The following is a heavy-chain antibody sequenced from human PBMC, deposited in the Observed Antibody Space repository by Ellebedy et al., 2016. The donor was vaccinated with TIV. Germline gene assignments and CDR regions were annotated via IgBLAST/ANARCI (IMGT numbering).Heavy chain of an antibody. CDR2: LSYDGSNK. Sequence: PGGSLRLSCAASGFTFSSYAMHWVRQAPGKGLEWVAVLSYDGSNKYYADSVKGRFTISRDNSKNTLYLQMNSLRAEDTAVYYCARDRASHPNYWGQGTLVTVSS. D-gene: IGHD3-10*01. CDR1: GFTFSSYA. J-gene: IGHJ4*02. V-gene: IGHV3-30-3*01. CDR3: ARDRASHPNY.